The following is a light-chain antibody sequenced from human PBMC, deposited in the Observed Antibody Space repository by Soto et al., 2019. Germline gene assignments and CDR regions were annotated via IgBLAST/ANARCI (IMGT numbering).Light chain of an antibody. CDR2: DVT. V-gene: IGLV2-11*01. CDR1: SSDVGGYDY. J-gene: IGLJ2*01. Sequence: QSALTQPRSVSGSPRQSVTISCTGTSSDVGGYDYVSWYQQHPGEAPKLIIYDVTERPSGVPDRFSGSRSGNTASLTISGLQAEDEADYHCCSYAGSYTLVIFGGGTKVTVL. CDR3: CSYAGSYTLVI.